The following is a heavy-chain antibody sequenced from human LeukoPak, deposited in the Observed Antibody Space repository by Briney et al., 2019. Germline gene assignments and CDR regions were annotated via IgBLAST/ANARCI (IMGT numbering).Heavy chain of an antibody. CDR2: ITGSGGNT. J-gene: IGHJ5*02. Sequence: PGGSLRLSCAASGFTFSSYAMSWVRQAPGKGLEWVSSITGSGGNTFYADSVKGRFTISRDNSKNTLYLQMNSLRAEDTAVYYCAKSQYYYGSGSYHKSWGQGTLVTVSS. CDR3: AKSQYYYGSGSYHKS. V-gene: IGHV3-23*01. CDR1: GFTFSSYA. D-gene: IGHD3-10*01.